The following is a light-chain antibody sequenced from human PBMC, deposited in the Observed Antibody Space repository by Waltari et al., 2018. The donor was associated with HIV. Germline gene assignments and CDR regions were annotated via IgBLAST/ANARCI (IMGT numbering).Light chain of an antibody. J-gene: IGLJ2*01. CDR3: SSYTTFNTII. V-gene: IGLV2-14*01. CDR1: GAEVGAYNY. CDR2: EVA. Sequence: QSALTQPASVSGSPGQSITISCAGTGAEVGAYNYVAWYQKLPDTVPKLIIYEVASRPSGVSDRVYWSKSCKVAALTISGLQVEDAGDYYCSSYTTFNTIIFGGGTKLTVL.